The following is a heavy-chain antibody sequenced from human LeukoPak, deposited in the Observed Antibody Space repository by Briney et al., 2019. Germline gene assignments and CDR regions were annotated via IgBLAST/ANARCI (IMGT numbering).Heavy chain of an antibody. V-gene: IGHV3-30*02. CDR1: GFTFSSYG. Sequence: GGSLRLSCAASGFTFSSYGMHWVRQAPGKGLEWVAFIRPDGDNKYYADSVKGRFTISRDNSKNTLYLQMNSLRAEDTAVHYCARARRSGGITMIRGVKDRGWFDSWGQGTLVTVSS. CDR3: ARARRSGGITMIRGVKDRGWFDS. D-gene: IGHD3-10*01. J-gene: IGHJ5*01. CDR2: IRPDGDNK.